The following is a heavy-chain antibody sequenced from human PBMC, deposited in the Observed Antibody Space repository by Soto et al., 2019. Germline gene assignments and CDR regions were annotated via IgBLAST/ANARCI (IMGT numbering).Heavy chain of an antibody. Sequence: SETLSLTCAVSGGSISSGGYSWSWIRQPPGKGLEWIGYIYHSGSTYYNPSLKSRVTISVDRSKNQFSLKLSSVTAADTAMYYCARDRAAARPYYYCGMDVWGQGTTVTVSS. CDR2: IYHSGST. D-gene: IGHD6-6*01. J-gene: IGHJ6*02. CDR1: GGSISSGGYS. V-gene: IGHV4-30-2*01. CDR3: ARDRAAARPYYYCGMDV.